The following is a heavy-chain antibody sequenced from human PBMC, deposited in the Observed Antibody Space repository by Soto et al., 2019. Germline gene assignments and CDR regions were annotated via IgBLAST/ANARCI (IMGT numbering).Heavy chain of an antibody. Sequence: QVQLMQSGAEVKKPGASVKVSCKASGDTFTDYYIHWVRQAPGQGLEWMGTVNPSGGHTTYAQHFPGILTXPXAXSXXTLYMELNSLTSDDTAIYYCARGGHVVVVTAALDYWCQGPLVTVSS. J-gene: IGHJ4*02. D-gene: IGHD2-21*02. CDR3: ARGGHVVVVTAALDY. CDR2: VNPSGGHT. CDR1: GDTFTDYY. V-gene: IGHV1-46*01.